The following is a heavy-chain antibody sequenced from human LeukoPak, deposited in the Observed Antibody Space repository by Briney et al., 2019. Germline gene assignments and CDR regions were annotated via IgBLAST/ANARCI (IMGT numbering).Heavy chain of an antibody. V-gene: IGHV1-2*06. Sequence: ASVKASCKASGYTFTGYYMHWVRQAPGQGLEWMGRINPNSGGTNYAQKLQGRVTMPTDTSTSTAYMELRSLRSDDTAVYYCARSTWIQLVVDYWGQGTLVTVSS. D-gene: IGHD5-18*01. CDR2: INPNSGGT. CDR3: ARSTWIQLVVDY. CDR1: GYTFTGYY. J-gene: IGHJ4*02.